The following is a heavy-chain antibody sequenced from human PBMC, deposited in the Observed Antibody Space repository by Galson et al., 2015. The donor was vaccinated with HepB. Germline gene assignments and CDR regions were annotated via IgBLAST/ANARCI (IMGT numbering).Heavy chain of an antibody. D-gene: IGHD3-3*01. CDR1: GFTFSSYG. J-gene: IGHJ4*02. V-gene: IGHV3-30*03. Sequence: SLRLSCAASGFTFSSYGMHWVRQAPGKGLEWVAVISYDGSNKYYADSVKGRFTISRDNSKNTLYLQMNSLRAEDTAVYYCARSGDFWSGYYYYFDYWGQGTLVTVSS. CDR2: ISYDGSNK. CDR3: ARSGDFWSGYYYYFDY.